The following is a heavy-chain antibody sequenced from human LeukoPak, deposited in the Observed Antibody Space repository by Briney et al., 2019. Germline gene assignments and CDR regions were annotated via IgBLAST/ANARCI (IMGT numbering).Heavy chain of an antibody. CDR3: ARAGIYDSSGYFYHAFDI. CDR1: GGSITGYH. Sequence: SETLSLTCTVSGGSITGYHWSWIRQPPGKGLEWIGYIYSNEATEYKPSLKSRVTISADTSKNQFSLKLTSVTAADTAIYYCARAGIYDSSGYFYHAFDIWGQGTMVTVSS. V-gene: IGHV4-4*08. CDR2: IYSNEAT. J-gene: IGHJ3*02. D-gene: IGHD3-22*01.